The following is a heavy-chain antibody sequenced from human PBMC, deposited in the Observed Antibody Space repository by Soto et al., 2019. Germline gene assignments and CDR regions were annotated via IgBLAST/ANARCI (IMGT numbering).Heavy chain of an antibody. CDR2: ISTYNGNP. CDR3: ARAPLYSTSPKTAFDI. V-gene: IGHV1-18*01. CDR1: GYTFSSYG. J-gene: IGHJ3*02. Sequence: QVQLVQSGPEVTKPRASVKVSCKASGYTFSSYGISWVRQAPGQGLEWMGWISTYNGNPNYAQKFQGRVTMTTDTSTSTAYMELRSLRSDDTAVFYCARAPLYSTSPKTAFDIWGQGTVVTVSS. D-gene: IGHD6-6*01.